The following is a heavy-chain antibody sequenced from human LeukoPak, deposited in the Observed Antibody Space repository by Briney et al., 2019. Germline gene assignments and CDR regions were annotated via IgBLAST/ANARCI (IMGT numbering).Heavy chain of an antibody. D-gene: IGHD3-22*01. CDR3: ARMDYYDSSGYYYTAGSVDY. J-gene: IGHJ4*02. CDR2: IWYDGSNK. V-gene: IGHV3-33*01. Sequence: GGSLRLSCAASGSTFSSYGMHWVRQAPGKGLEWVAVIWYDGSNKYYADSVKGRFTISRDNSKNTLYLQMNSLRAEDTAVYYCARMDYYDSSGYYYTAGSVDYWGQGTLVTVSS. CDR1: GSTFSSYG.